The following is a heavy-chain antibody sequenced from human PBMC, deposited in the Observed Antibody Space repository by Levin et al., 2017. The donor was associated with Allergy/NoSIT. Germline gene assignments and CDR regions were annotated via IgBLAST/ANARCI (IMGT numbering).Heavy chain of an antibody. D-gene: IGHD1-14*01. J-gene: IGHJ6*02. Sequence: SCAASGFTFSSYAMHWVRQAPGKGLEWVAVISYDGSNKYYADSVKGRFTISRDNSKNTLYLQMNSLRAEDTAVYYCARDIIHYYYGMDVWGQGTTVTVSS. CDR3: ARDIIHYYYGMDV. CDR1: GFTFSSYA. CDR2: ISYDGSNK. V-gene: IGHV3-30-3*01.